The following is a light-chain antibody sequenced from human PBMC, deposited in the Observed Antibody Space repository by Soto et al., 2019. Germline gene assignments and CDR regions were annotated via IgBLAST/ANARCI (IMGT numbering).Light chain of an antibody. CDR2: GAS. V-gene: IGKV3-15*01. J-gene: IGKJ2*01. Sequence: EVVMTQSPATLSVSPGERATLSCRASQSVSSNLVWYQQKPGQAPRLLIYGASTRATGIPARFSGSGSGTEFTLTISSLPSEYFAVYYFQLYNNWPPNTFGQGTKLEIK. CDR3: QLYNNWPPNT. CDR1: QSVSSN.